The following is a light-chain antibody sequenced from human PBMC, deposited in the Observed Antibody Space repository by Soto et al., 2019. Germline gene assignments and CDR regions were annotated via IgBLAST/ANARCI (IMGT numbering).Light chain of an antibody. CDR1: QSISSY. CDR2: AAS. Sequence: DIQMTQSPSSLSASVGDRVTITCRASQSISSYLNWYQQKPGKAPKLLIYAASSLQSGVPSRFSGSGSGTDFTLTISSLQPEDFATYYCQQSYSTTRFTFGPGNKVDIK. CDR3: QQSYSTTRFT. V-gene: IGKV1-39*01. J-gene: IGKJ3*01.